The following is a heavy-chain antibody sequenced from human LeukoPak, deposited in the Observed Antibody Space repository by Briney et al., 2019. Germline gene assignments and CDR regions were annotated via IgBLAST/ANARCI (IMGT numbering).Heavy chain of an antibody. D-gene: IGHD3-22*01. CDR1: GYTFTGYY. V-gene: IGHV1-2*02. Sequence: ASVKVSCKASGYTFTGYYMNWVRQAPGQGLEWMGWINPNSGGTNYAQKFQGRVTMTRDTSISTAYMELSRLRSDDTAAYYCARGGSSGYWEAFDYWGQGTLVTVSS. CDR3: ARGGSSGYWEAFDY. CDR2: INPNSGGT. J-gene: IGHJ4*01.